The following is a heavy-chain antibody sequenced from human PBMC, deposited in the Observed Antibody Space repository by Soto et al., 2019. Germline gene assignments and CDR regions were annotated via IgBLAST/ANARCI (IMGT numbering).Heavy chain of an antibody. D-gene: IGHD3-16*02. Sequence: GGSLRLSCAASGFTFSSYAMHWVRQAPGKGLEWVAVISYDGSNKYYADSVKGRFTISRDNSKNTLYLQMNSLRAEDTAVYYCARGGYPARIGLGLAVNAFDIWGQGTMVTVSS. CDR1: GFTFSSYA. J-gene: IGHJ3*02. V-gene: IGHV3-30-3*01. CDR2: ISYDGSNK. CDR3: ARGGYPARIGLGLAVNAFDI.